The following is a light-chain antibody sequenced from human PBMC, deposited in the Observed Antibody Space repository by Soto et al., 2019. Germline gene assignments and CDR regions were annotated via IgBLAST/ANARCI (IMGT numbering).Light chain of an antibody. J-gene: IGKJ4*02. CDR2: GAS. Sequence: EIVLTQSPGTLSLSPGERATLSCRASQSVSSSYLAWYQQKPGQAPRLLIYGASSRATGIPGRFSGSGSGTDFTLTISRLEPEDFAVYYCLQYGSPPPLTFGGGTKVEIK. CDR3: LQYGSPPPLT. CDR1: QSVSSSY. V-gene: IGKV3-20*01.